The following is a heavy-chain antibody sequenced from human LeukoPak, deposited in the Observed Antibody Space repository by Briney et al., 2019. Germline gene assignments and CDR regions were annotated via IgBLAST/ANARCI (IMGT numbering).Heavy chain of an antibody. CDR3: AKLGVATIRFRPFDY. CDR2: ISHDGNNK. CDR1: GVIFSDDG. J-gene: IGHJ4*02. Sequence: GGSVRLSCAASGVIFSDDGIHWVRQAPGKGPEWVAGISHDGNNKNYADSVKGRFIVSRDNSKDMLYLQMNSLRAEDTAVYYCAKLGVATIRFRPFDYWGQGTLVTVSS. V-gene: IGHV3-30*18. D-gene: IGHD5-12*01.